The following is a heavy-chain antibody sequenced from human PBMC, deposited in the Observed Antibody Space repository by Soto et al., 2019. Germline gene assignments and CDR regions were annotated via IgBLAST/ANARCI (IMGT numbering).Heavy chain of an antibody. J-gene: IGHJ4*02. CDR3: ARGLSLWLDY. D-gene: IGHD3-10*01. V-gene: IGHV4-59*12. CDR1: GGSISSYY. CDR2: IYYSGST. Sequence: SETLSLTCTVSGGSISSYYWSWIRQPPGKGLGWIGYIYYSGSTNYNPSLKSRVTISVDTSKNQFSVKLSSVTAADTALYYCARGLSLWLDYWGQGTLVTVSS.